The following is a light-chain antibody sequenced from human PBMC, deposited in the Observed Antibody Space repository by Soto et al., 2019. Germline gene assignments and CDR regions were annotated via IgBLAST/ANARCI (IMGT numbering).Light chain of an antibody. J-gene: IGLJ3*02. CDR1: SSDVGSYNY. V-gene: IGLV2-11*01. CDR3: CSYADSNTWV. CDR2: DVT. Sequence: QSALTQPRSVSGSPGQSVTISCTGSSSDVGSYNYVSWYQQHPGKAPKLMIYDVTKRPSGVPDRFSGSKSGNTASLTISGLQAKDEADYYCCSYADSNTWVFGGGTKLTVL.